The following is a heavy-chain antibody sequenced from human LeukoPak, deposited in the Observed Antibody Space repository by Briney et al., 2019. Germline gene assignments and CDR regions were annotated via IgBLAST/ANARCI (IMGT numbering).Heavy chain of an antibody. CDR2: ISGSGGST. J-gene: IGHJ4*02. CDR1: GFTFSSYA. V-gene: IGHV3-23*01. CDR3: AKDFGNCINGVCYGTPFDY. D-gene: IGHD2-8*01. Sequence: PGGSPRLSCAASGFTFSSYAMSWVRQAPGKALEWVSGISGSGGSTYYADSVKGRFAISRDNSKNTVYLQMSSLRAEDTAVYYCAKDFGNCINGVCYGTPFDYWGQGTLVTVSS.